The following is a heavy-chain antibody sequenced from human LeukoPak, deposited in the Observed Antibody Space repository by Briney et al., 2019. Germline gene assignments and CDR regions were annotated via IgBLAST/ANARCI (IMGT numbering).Heavy chain of an antibody. J-gene: IGHJ4*02. CDR2: ISGSDGST. CDR3: ATYRQVLLPFES. V-gene: IGHV3-23*01. D-gene: IGHD2-8*02. CDR1: GFTFSSYA. Sequence: GGSLRLSCAASGFTFSSYAMSWVRQAPGKGLEWVSGISGSDGSTNYADSVKGRFTISRDNSKSTLSLQMNSLRAEDTAIYYCATYRQVLLPFESWGQGTLVTVSS.